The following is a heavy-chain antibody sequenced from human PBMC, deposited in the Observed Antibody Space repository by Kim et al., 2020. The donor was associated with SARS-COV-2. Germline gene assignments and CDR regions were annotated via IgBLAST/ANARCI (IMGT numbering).Heavy chain of an antibody. V-gene: IGHV4-34*01. CDR1: GGSFSGYY. J-gene: IGHJ1*01. CDR2: INYSGNT. Sequence: SETLSLTCTVYGGSFSGYYWSWIRQPPGKGLEWIGEINYSGNTRYNPSLRGRVSISGDTSRNQFSLKLSSVTAADTAVYYCARGGDRWYAEYLQSWGQGT. D-gene: IGHD6-13*01. CDR3: ARGGDRWYAEYLQS.